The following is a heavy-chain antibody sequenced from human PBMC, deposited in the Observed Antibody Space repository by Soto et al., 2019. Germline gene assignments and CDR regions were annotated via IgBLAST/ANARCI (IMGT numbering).Heavy chain of an antibody. CDR1: GFTFSSYG. J-gene: IGHJ4*02. CDR2: ISYDGSNK. D-gene: IGHD6-19*01. V-gene: IGHV3-30*18. CDR3: AKDRVAVAGTYLDY. Sequence: QVQLVESGGGVVQPGRSLRLSCAASGFTFSSYGMHWVRQAPGKGLEWGAVISYDGSNKYYADSVKGRFTISRDNSKNTLYLQMNSLRAEDTAVYYCAKDRVAVAGTYLDYWGQGTMVTVSS.